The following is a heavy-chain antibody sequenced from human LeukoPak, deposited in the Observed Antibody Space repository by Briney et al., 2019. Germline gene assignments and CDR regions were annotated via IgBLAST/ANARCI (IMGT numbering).Heavy chain of an antibody. D-gene: IGHD2/OR15-2a*01. CDR1: GFSFMNAW. CDR2: IKSNADGGTP. CDR3: TTFYHEYSPY. Sequence: KPGGSLRLSCAASGFSFMNAWLIWVRQAPGKGLEWVGGIKSNADGGTPDYAAPARDRFTISRDDSKNTLYLQMNSLKTEDTAVYYCTTFYHEYSPYWGRGTLVTVSS. J-gene: IGHJ4*02. V-gene: IGHV3-15*01.